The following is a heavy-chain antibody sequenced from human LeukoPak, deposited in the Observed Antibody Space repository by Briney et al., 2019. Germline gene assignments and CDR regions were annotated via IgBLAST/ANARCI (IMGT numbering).Heavy chain of an antibody. V-gene: IGHV1-69*06. Sequence: SVKVSCKGSGYTFTSYGISWVRQAPGQGLEWMGGIIPIFGTANYAQKFQGRVTITADKSTSTAYMELSSLRSEDTAVYYCAKGRTLRYFDWLLYSWGQGTLVTVSS. D-gene: IGHD3-9*01. CDR2: IIPIFGTA. J-gene: IGHJ4*02. CDR1: GYTFTSYG. CDR3: AKGRTLRYFDWLLYS.